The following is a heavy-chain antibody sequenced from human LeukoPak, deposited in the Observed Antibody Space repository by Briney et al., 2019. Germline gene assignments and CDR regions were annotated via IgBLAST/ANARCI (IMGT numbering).Heavy chain of an antibody. CDR1: GGSFSGYY. CDR3: ASTPRDYDSVDY. D-gene: IGHD3-22*01. CDR2: INHSGST. Sequence: SDTLSLTCAVYGGSFSGYYWSWIRQPPGKGLEWIGEINHSGSTNYNPALKSRVTISVDTSKNQFSLKLSSVTAADTGVYYCASTPRDYDSVDYWGQGTLVTVSS. V-gene: IGHV4-34*01. J-gene: IGHJ4*02.